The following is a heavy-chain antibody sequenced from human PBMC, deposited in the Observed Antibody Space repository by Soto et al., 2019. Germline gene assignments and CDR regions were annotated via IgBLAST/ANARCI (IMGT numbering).Heavy chain of an antibody. Sequence: GGSLRLSCAASGFNVNTDYMNWVRQTPGKGLEWVSFIYNGESTHYADSVKGRFTISSDKSKNTLYLQMNSLRVEDTAVYYCARDGRGLGKLSLFEYWGQGTLVTVSS. CDR2: IYNGEST. V-gene: IGHV3-53*01. D-gene: IGHD3-16*01. CDR3: ARDGRGLGKLSLFEY. CDR1: GFNVNTDY. J-gene: IGHJ4*02.